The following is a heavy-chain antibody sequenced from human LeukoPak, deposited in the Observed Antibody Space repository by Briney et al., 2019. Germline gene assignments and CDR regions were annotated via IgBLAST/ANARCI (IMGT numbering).Heavy chain of an antibody. CDR3: ARDRGFDWLESYYYGMDV. Sequence: ASVKVSCKASGYTFTSYGISWVRQAPGQGLEWMGWISAYNGNTNYAQKLQGRVTMTTDTSTSTAYMELRSLRSDDTAVYYCARDRGFDWLESYYYGMDVWAKGPRSPSP. CDR1: GYTFTSYG. D-gene: IGHD3-9*01. J-gene: IGHJ6*02. V-gene: IGHV1-18*01. CDR2: ISAYNGNT.